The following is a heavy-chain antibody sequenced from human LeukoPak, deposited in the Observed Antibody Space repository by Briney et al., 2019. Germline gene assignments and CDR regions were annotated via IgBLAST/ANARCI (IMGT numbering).Heavy chain of an antibody. CDR1: GYTFTGYY. J-gene: IGHJ5*02. Sequence: ASVKVSCKASGYTFTGYYMHWVRQAPGQGLEWMGWSNPNSGGTNYAQKFQGRVTMTRDTSISTAYMELSRLRSEDTAVYYCASDPVVTAIPEWFDPWGQGTLVTVSS. D-gene: IGHD2-21*02. CDR3: ASDPVVTAIPEWFDP. V-gene: IGHV1-2*02. CDR2: SNPNSGGT.